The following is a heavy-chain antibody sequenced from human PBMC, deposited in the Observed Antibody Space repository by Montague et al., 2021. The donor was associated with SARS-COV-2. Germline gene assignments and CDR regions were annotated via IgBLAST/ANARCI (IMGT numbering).Heavy chain of an antibody. Sequence: SETLSLTCAVYGASSSNYYWSWIRQSPGKGLEWIGEVIHSGTTNYNPSLKGRVTISIDSSNDRFSLRLTSLTAADTGVYYCASGEFFYYGSGNYYRSALDDWGQGTTVTVSS. D-gene: IGHD3-10*01. CDR2: VIHSGTT. V-gene: IGHV4-34*12. CDR1: GASSSNYY. CDR3: ASGEFFYYGSGNYYRSALDD. J-gene: IGHJ6*02.